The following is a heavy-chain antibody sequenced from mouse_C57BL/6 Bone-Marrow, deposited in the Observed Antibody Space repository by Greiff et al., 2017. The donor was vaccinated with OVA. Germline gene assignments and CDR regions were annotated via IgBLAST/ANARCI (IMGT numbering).Heavy chain of an antibody. CDR2: INPNNGGT. CDR3: ANSNPFAY. J-gene: IGHJ3*01. D-gene: IGHD2-5*01. CDR1: GYTFTDYY. V-gene: IGHV1-26*01. Sequence: VQLQQSGPELVKPGASVKISCKASGYTFTDYYMNWVKQSQGKSLEWIGDINPNNGGTSYNQKFKGKATLTVDKSSSTAYMELRSLTSEDSAVYYCANSNPFAYWGQGTLVTVSA.